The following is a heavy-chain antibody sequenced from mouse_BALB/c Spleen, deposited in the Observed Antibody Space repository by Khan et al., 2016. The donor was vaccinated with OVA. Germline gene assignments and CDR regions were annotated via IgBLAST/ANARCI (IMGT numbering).Heavy chain of an antibody. J-gene: IGHJ3*01. V-gene: IGHV5-9*03. D-gene: IGHD2-1*01. CDR3: ARSNYGTFAY. Sequence: EVQLVESGGDLVKPGGSLKLSCAASGFTFSSYTMSWVRQTPEKRLEWVATISSGGDNTYYPDSVTGRFTISRDNAKNNLYLQMSSLRSEDTALYYCARSNYGTFAYWGQGTLVTVSA. CDR2: ISSGGDNT. CDR1: GFTFSSYT.